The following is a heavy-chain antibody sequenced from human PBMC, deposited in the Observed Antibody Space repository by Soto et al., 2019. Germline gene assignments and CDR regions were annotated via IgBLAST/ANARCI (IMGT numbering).Heavy chain of an antibody. CDR1: GFNLSSSA. J-gene: IGHJ4*02. V-gene: IGHV3-30-3*01. CDR3: TRDRCSGTSCYFRY. CDR2: ISYDGSKK. D-gene: IGHD2-2*01. Sequence: LRLSCAASGFNLSSSAMDWVRQAPGKGLEWLSVISYDGSKKYYAGSVKGRFTISRDDSKNTLYLQMHSLRADDTAVYYCTRDRCSGTSCYFRYWGQGTLVTVSS.